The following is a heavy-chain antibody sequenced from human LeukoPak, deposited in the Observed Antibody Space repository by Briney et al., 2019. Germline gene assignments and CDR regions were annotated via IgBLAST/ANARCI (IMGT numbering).Heavy chain of an antibody. D-gene: IGHD2-2*01. J-gene: IGHJ4*02. V-gene: IGHV3-21*01. CDR3: ARGVCSSTSCYYDY. Sequence: GGSLRLSCAASGFIFTTYSMNWVRQAPGKGLEWVSSISSSSSYIYYADSVKGRFTISRDNAKNSLYLQMNSLRAEDTAVYYCARGVCSSTSCYYDYWGQGTLVTVSS. CDR2: ISSSSSYI. CDR1: GFIFTTYS.